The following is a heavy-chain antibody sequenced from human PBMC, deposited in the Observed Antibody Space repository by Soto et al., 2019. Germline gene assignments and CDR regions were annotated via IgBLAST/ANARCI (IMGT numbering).Heavy chain of an antibody. CDR2: ISYDGSNK. CDR3: AKERTHYDFCSDNRKFYGMDV. Sequence: GGSLRLSCAASGFTFSSYGMHWVRQAPGKXLEGVAVISYDGSNKYYADSVKGRFTISRDNSKNTLYLQMNSLRAEDTAVYYCAKERTHYDFCSDNRKFYGMDVLGQGTTVTVSS. J-gene: IGHJ6*02. D-gene: IGHD3-3*01. CDR1: GFTFSSYG. V-gene: IGHV3-30*18.